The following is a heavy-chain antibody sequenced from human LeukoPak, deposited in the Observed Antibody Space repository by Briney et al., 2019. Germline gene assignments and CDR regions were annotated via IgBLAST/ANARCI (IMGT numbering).Heavy chain of an antibody. CDR3: VRDLGGRSGH. V-gene: IGHV3-53*01. J-gene: IGHJ4*02. CDR2: IYSGGAT. D-gene: IGHD1-26*01. Sequence: GGSLRLSCAVSGFTVSSNYMTWVRQAPGKGLEWVSVIYSGGATHYADSVKGRSTIFRDNAKNTLYLQMNSLRAEDTAVYYCVRDLGGRSGHWGQGTLVTVSS. CDR1: GFTVSSNY.